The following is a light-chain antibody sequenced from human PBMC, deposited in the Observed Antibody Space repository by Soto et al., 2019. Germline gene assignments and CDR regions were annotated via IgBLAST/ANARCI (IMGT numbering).Light chain of an antibody. V-gene: IGKV1-39*01. CDR1: QSISTY. CDR3: QQSYSNPTWT. J-gene: IGKJ1*01. Sequence: IQMTQSPSSLSGSVGDRITITCRASQSISTYLNWYQQKPGEAPTLLVYDSSTLQSGVPSRFSGSGFGAEFTLTVSSLQPEDFATYYCQQSYSNPTWTFGQGTKVDIK. CDR2: DSS.